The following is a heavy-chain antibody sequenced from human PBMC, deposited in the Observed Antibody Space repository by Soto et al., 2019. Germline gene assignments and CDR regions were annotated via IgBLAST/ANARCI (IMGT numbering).Heavy chain of an antibody. Sequence: QVKLQESGPGLVKPSETLSLTCTVSGGSISSYYWSWIRQPPGKGLEWIGYIYYSGSTNYNPSLKSRVTISVDTSTNQFALKLSSVTAADTAVYYCARDTSSGWPDYWGQGTLVTVSS. D-gene: IGHD6-19*01. CDR2: IYYSGST. J-gene: IGHJ4*02. V-gene: IGHV4-59*01. CDR1: GGSISSYY. CDR3: ARDTSSGWPDY.